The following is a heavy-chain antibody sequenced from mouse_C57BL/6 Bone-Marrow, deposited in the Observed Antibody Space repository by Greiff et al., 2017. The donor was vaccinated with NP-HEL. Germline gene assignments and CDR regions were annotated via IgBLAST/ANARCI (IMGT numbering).Heavy chain of an antibody. J-gene: IGHJ1*03. CDR2: IYPGGGYT. V-gene: IGHV1-63*01. CDR1: GYTFTNYW. D-gene: IGHD1-1*01. CDR3: AREGYGSSHWYFDV. Sequence: VQVVESGAELVRPGTSVKMSCKASGYTFTNYWIGWAKQRPGHGLEWIGDIYPGGGYTNYNEKFKGKATLTADKSSSTAYMQFSSLTSEDSAIYYCAREGYGSSHWYFDVWGTGTTVTVSS.